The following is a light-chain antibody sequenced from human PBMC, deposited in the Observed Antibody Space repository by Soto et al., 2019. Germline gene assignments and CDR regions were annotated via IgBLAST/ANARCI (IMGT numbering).Light chain of an antibody. J-gene: IGKJ2*01. CDR1: QSFSSTY. CDR3: QQYGSSSPYT. V-gene: IGKV3-20*01. Sequence: EIVLTQSPGTLSLSPGERATLSCTASQSFSSTYLAWYQQKPGQAPRPLIYGASSRATGIPDRFSGSGSGTDLNLTISRLEPEDFAVHYSQQYGSSSPYTFGQGTKLEIK. CDR2: GAS.